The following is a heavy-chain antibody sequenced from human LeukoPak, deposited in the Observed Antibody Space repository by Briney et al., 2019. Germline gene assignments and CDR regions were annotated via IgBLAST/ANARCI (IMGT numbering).Heavy chain of an antibody. CDR1: GYSFTSYW. D-gene: IGHD3-22*01. CDR2: IYPGDSDT. CDR3: ARFPPDSGGYYFRSVDAFDI. J-gene: IGHJ3*02. V-gene: IGHV5-51*01. Sequence: GESLKISCKGSGYSFTSYWIGWVRQMPGKGLEWMGIIYPGDSDTRYSPSFQGQVTISADKSISTAYLQWSSLKASDTAMYYCARFPPDSGGYYFRSVDAFDIWGQGTMVTVSS.